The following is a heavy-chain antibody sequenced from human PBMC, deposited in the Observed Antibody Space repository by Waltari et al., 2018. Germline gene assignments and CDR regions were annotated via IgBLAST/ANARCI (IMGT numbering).Heavy chain of an antibody. CDR3: ATGVYSSSWHEGNWFDP. J-gene: IGHJ5*02. Sequence: QVQLVQSGAEVKKPGASVKVSCKVSGYTLTEFSMHWVRQAPGKGLEWMGGFDPEDCETIYAQKFQGRVTMTEDTSTDTAYMELSSLRSEDTAVYYCATGVYSSSWHEGNWFDPWGQGTLVTVSS. CDR2: FDPEDCET. CDR1: GYTLTEFS. V-gene: IGHV1-24*01. D-gene: IGHD6-13*01.